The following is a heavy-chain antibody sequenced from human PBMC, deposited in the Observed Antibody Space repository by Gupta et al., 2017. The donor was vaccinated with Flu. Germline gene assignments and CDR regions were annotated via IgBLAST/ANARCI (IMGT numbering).Heavy chain of an antibody. Sequence: QLVGSGGGLIQPGGPRRLSCAASGFTFSSNYMDWVRQAPGKGLEWGSGSDSGGRTCYADSGKGQFTISRDNSKNMLYLQMNSLRAEDTAVYYCARARRGSGSYYIDYWGQGTLVTVSS. CDR3: ARARRGSGSYYIDY. CDR2: SDSGGRT. CDR1: GFTFSSNY. D-gene: IGHD3-10*01. V-gene: IGHV3-53*01. J-gene: IGHJ4*02.